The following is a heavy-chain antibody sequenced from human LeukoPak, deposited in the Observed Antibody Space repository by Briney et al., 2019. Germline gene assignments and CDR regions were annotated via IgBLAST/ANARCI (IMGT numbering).Heavy chain of an antibody. CDR2: INPNSGGT. J-gene: IGHJ4*02. CDR1: GYTFTGYY. D-gene: IGHD5-12*01. Sequence: GASVRVSCKASGYTFTGYYVHWVRQAPGQGLEWMGWINPNSGGTNYAQKFQGRVTMTRDTSISTAYMDLSRLRSDDTAVYYCAKKLRGYTGNPLHWGQGTLVTVSS. V-gene: IGHV1-2*02. CDR3: AKKLRGYTGNPLH.